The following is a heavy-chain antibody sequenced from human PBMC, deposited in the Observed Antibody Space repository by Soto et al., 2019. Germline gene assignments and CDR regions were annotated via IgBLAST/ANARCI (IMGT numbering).Heavy chain of an antibody. CDR1: GGSISSGGYY. CDR3: ARADLEVVVVAATLSGFDY. Sequence: SETLSLTCTVSGGSISSGGYYWSWIRQHPGKGLEWIGYIYYSGSTYYNPSLKSRVTISVDTSKNQSSLKLSSVTAADTAVYYCARADLEVVVVAATLSGFDYWGQGTLVTVSS. V-gene: IGHV4-31*03. J-gene: IGHJ4*02. D-gene: IGHD2-15*01. CDR2: IYYSGST.